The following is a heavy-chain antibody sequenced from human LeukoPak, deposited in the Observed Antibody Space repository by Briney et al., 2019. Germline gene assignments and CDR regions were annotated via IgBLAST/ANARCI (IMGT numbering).Heavy chain of an antibody. CDR2: IYYSGST. CDR1: GGSISSSSYY. V-gene: IGHV4-39*07. Sequence: SETLSLTCTVSGGSISSSSYYWGWIRQPPGKGLEWIGSIYYSGSTYYNPSLKSRVTISVDTSKNQFSLKLSSVTAADTAVYYCASSWQLVPRVDYWGQGTLVTVSS. CDR3: ASSWQLVPRVDY. J-gene: IGHJ4*02. D-gene: IGHD6-6*01.